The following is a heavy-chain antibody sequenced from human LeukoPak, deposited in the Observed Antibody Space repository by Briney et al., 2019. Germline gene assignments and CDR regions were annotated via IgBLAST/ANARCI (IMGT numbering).Heavy chain of an antibody. J-gene: IGHJ4*02. CDR2: ISGSGDTT. CDR3: AKTLGFFDH. V-gene: IGHV3-23*01. CDR1: GFTFSNNG. D-gene: IGHD7-27*01. Sequence: GGSLRLSCAASGFTFSNNGMTWVRQAPGKGMEWVTGISGSGDTTYDAGSVKGRFTVSRDNSKNILYLQMNSLRAEDTAICYCAKTLGFFDHWGQGSLVTVSS.